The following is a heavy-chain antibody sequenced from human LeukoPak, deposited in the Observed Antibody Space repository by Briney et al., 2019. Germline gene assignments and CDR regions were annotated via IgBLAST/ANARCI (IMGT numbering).Heavy chain of an antibody. CDR2: ISDGGGRT. CDR1: GFTFRTYA. CDR3: TKNQILDDTGSWYAY. V-gene: IGHV3-23*01. J-gene: IGHJ4*02. D-gene: IGHD6-13*01. Sequence: GGSLRLSCGAFGFTFRTYAMSWVRQAPGKGLEWVSGISDGGGRTFYAESVKGRFTVSRDNSKNTLYLRMNSLRAEDTAIYYCTKNQILDDTGSWYAYWGQGTQVTVSS.